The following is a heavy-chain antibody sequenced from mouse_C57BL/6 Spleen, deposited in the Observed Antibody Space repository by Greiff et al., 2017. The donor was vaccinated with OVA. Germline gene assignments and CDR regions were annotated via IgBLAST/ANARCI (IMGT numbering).Heavy chain of an antibody. CDR2: IDPEDGET. D-gene: IGHD1-1*01. CDR3: ASYGSSPWFAY. V-gene: IGHV14-2*01. CDR1: GFNIKDYY. J-gene: IGHJ3*01. Sequence: VQLQQSGAELVKPGASVKLSCTASGFNIKDYYMHWVKQRTEQGLEWIGRIDPEDGETKYAPKFQGKATLTVDKSSSTAYMQLSSLTSEDAAVYYCASYGSSPWFAYWGQGTLVTVSA.